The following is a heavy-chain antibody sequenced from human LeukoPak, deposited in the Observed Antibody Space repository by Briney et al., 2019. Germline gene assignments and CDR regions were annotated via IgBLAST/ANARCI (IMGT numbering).Heavy chain of an antibody. CDR3: VKQTPSVAVPAAIYY. CDR2: ISNSGTST. CDR1: GFTFSNYA. V-gene: IGHV3-23*01. J-gene: IGHJ4*02. Sequence: GGSLRLSCAASGFTFSNYAMNWVRQAPGKGLEWVSAISNSGTSTYYADSVKGRFTISRDNSKNTLYLQMNSLRAEDTAVYYCVKQTPSVAVPAAIYYWGQGTLVTVSS. D-gene: IGHD2-2*01.